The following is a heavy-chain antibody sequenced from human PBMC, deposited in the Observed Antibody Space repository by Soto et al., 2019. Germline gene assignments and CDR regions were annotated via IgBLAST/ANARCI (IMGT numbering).Heavy chain of an antibody. Sequence: LGESLKISCKGSGYSFTSYWISWVRQMPGKGLEWMGRIDPSDSYTNYSPSFQGHVTISADKSISTAYLQWSSLKASDTAMYYCARLTRIAAAGRRYYGMDVWGQGTTVTVSS. CDR2: IDPSDSYT. CDR1: GYSFTSYW. D-gene: IGHD6-13*01. CDR3: ARLTRIAAAGRRYYGMDV. J-gene: IGHJ6*02. V-gene: IGHV5-10-1*01.